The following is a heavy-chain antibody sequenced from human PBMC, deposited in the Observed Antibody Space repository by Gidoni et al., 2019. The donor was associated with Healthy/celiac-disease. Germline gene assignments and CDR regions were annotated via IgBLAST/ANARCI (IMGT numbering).Heavy chain of an antibody. CDR3: AKRSYYDFWSGLFFDY. CDR2: IYYSGST. V-gene: IGHV4-39*01. J-gene: IGHJ4*02. D-gene: IGHD3-3*01. Sequence: SIYYSGSTYYNPSLKSRVTISVDTSKNQFSLKLSSVTAADTAVYYCAKRSYYDFWSGLFFDYWGQGTLVTVSS.